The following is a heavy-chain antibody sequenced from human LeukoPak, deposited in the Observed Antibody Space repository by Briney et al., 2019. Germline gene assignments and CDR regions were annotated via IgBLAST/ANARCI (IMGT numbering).Heavy chain of an antibody. CDR3: ARIAMAGIGDGFDI. J-gene: IGHJ3*02. V-gene: IGHV3-20*04. CDR1: GFTFYDYD. Sequence: PGGSLRLSCAASGFTFYDYDMSWVRQAPGKGLDWVSGINWNGGSTGYADSVKGRFTISRDNARNSLYLQMNSLRAEDTALYYCARIAMAGIGDGFDIWGQGTMVTVSS. D-gene: IGHD6-19*01. CDR2: INWNGGST.